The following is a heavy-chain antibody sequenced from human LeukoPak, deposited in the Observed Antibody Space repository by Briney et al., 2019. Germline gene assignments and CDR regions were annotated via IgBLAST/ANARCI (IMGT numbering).Heavy chain of an antibody. CDR2: MNPNSGNT. CDR1: GYTFTSYD. CDR3: ARNYDFWSGYGYGMDV. Sequence: AASVKVSCKASGYTFTSYDIHWVRQATGQGLEWMGWMNPNSGNTGYAQKFQGRVTMTRNTSISTAYMELSSLRSEDTAVYYCARNYDFWSGYGYGMDVWGQGTTVTVSS. V-gene: IGHV1-8*01. J-gene: IGHJ6*02. D-gene: IGHD3-3*01.